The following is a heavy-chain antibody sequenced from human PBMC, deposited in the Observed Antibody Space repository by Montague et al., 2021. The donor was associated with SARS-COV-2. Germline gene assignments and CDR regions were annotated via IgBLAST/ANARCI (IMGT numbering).Heavy chain of an antibody. V-gene: IGHV6-1*01. CDR1: GDSVSSNIAT. Sequence: CAISGDSVSSNIATWNWIRQSPSRGLEWLGRTYYRSKWYNDYAGSVKSRITIDPDTSKHQFSLHLNSVTPEDTAVYYCARMPVGSKYYFDVWGQGTLVTVSS. CDR2: TYYRSKWYN. J-gene: IGHJ4*02. D-gene: IGHD4-11*01. CDR3: ARMPVGSKYYFDV.